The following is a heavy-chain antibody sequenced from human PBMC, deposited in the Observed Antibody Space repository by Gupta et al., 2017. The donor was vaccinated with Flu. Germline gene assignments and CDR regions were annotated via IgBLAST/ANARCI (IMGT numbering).Heavy chain of an antibody. J-gene: IGHJ4*02. CDR3: VKGDRGSGWTH. V-gene: IGHV3-23*01. CDR2: ISAAGITI. CDR1: GFTFNTYV. Sequence: EVQLLESGGALVQRGGSLRLSCAASGFTFNTYVMSWVRQPPGKGLEWVSAISAAGITIHYSDSVKGRFTISRDNSKNTLYLQMDGLGADDTAVYYCVKGDRGSGWTHWGQGTQVTVSS. D-gene: IGHD6-19*01.